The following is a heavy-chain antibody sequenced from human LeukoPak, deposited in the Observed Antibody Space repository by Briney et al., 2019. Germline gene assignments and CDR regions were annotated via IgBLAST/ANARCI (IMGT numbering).Heavy chain of an antibody. D-gene: IGHD4-11*01. V-gene: IGHV3-23*01. CDR3: ARVPHPTYYFDY. Sequence: GVSLRVSCAASGFTFSSYAMSWVRLAPGKGLEGVSTVSGNCATTYYADSLKGRFTISRDNSKNTLDLQMSSLSAEDTDIYFCARVPHPTYYFDYWGRGTLVTVSS. J-gene: IGHJ4*02. CDR1: GFTFSSYA. CDR2: VSGNCATT.